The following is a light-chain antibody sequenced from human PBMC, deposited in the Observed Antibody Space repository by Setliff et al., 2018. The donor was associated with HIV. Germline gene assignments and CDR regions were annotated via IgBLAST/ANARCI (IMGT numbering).Light chain of an antibody. V-gene: IGLV2-23*02. CDR1: SSDVGIYNL. CDR2: EVN. CDR3: CSYTTYSIYV. J-gene: IGLJ1*01. Sequence: QSVLTQPASVSGSPGQSIAISCTGTSSDVGIYNLVSWYQHHPGKAPKLIIYEVNKRPSGVSNRFSGSKSGNTDSLTISGLQPEDETDYYCCSYTTYSIYVVGTGTKV.